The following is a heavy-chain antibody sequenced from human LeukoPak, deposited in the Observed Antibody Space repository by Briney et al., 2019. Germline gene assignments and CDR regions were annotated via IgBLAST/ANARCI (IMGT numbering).Heavy chain of an antibody. CDR3: ARRGDCSGGSCHYYFDY. CDR1: GVSISSYY. CDR2: IYYSGST. V-gene: IGHV4-59*08. Sequence: SETLSLTCTVSGVSISSYYWSWIRQPPGKGLEWIGYIYYSGSTNYNPSLKSRATISVDMSKNQFSLKLSSVTAADTAVYYCARRGDCSGGSCHYYFDYWGQGTLVTVSS. J-gene: IGHJ4*02. D-gene: IGHD2-15*01.